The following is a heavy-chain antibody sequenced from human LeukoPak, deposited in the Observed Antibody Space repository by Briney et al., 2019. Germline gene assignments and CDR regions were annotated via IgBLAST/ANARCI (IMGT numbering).Heavy chain of an antibody. CDR2: ISGSGGST. D-gene: IGHD6-19*01. Sequence: QPGGSLRLSCAASGFTFSSYGMSWVRQAPGKGLEWVSAISGSGGSTYYADSVKGRFTISRDNSKNTLYLQMNSLRAEDTAVYYCAKADGGQWPSSYYYYYMDVWGKGTTVTVSS. V-gene: IGHV3-23*01. J-gene: IGHJ6*03. CDR1: GFTFSSYG. CDR3: AKADGGQWPSSYYYYYMDV.